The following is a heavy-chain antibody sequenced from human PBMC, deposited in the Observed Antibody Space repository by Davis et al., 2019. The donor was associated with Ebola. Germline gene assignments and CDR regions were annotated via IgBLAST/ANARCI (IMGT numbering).Heavy chain of an antibody. CDR1: GFTFSDYY. CDR2: ISSSGSTI. CDR3: AKDPDWNDVAERLALGE. V-gene: IGHV3-11*01. D-gene: IGHD1-1*01. J-gene: IGHJ4*02. Sequence: GESLKISCAASGFTFSDYYMSWIRQAPGKGLEWVSYISSSGSTIYYADSVKGRFTISRDNFKNTLFLQMNGLTAADTAVYYCAKDPDWNDVAERLALGEWGQGTLVTVSS.